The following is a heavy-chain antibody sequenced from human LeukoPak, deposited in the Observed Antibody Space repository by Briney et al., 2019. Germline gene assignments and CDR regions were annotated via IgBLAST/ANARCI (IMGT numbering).Heavy chain of an antibody. CDR2: ISSVGSNT. CDR1: GVTFSSYA. D-gene: IGHD3-16*02. CDR3: AVTESGYDDVWGSYHGDAFDI. Sequence: WRSLRLSCAASGVTFSSYAIHWVRQAPGKGLEWVAGISSVGSNTYYADSVKGRFTISRDNSKNTLYLQMNSLRAEDTAVYYCAVTESGYDDVWGSYHGDAFDIWGQGTMVTVSS. V-gene: IGHV3-30*04. J-gene: IGHJ3*02.